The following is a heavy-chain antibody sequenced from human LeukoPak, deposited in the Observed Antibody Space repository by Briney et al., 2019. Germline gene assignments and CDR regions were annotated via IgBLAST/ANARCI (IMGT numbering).Heavy chain of an antibody. CDR2: ITFDGNSK. J-gene: IGHJ4*02. CDR3: AKDLSYGSYSFDS. Sequence: PGGSLRLSCAASGFPFSIYGMHWVRQAPGKGLEWVAIITFDGNSKSYADSVKGRFTVSRDNTKNTLHLQMSSLRTEDTAVYYCAKDLSYGSYSFDSWGQGALVTVSS. D-gene: IGHD3-10*01. V-gene: IGHV3-30*18. CDR1: GFPFSIYG.